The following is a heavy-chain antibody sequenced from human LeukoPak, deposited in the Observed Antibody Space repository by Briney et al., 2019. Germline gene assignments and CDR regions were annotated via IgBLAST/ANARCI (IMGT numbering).Heavy chain of an antibody. V-gene: IGHV1-69*06. Sequence: SVKVSCKASGGTFSSYAISWVRHAPGQGLEWMGGIIPIFGTANYAQKFQGRVTITADKSTSTAYMELSSLRSEDTAVYYCARDRASSSSPYYYYYYGMDVWGKGTTVTVSS. CDR2: IIPIFGTA. D-gene: IGHD6-13*01. CDR3: ARDRASSSSPYYYYYYGMDV. J-gene: IGHJ6*04. CDR1: GGTFSSYA.